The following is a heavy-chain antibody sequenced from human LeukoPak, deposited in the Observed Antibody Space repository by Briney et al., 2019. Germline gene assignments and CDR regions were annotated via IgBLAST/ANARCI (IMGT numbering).Heavy chain of an antibody. D-gene: IGHD2-15*01. CDR2: IRKDGSDK. CDR1: GFSFSTNG. CDR3: AKDDQWSLDH. Sequence: GGSLRLSCAASGFSFSTNGIHWVRQAPGKGLEWVSYIRKDGSDKYYAGSVKGRFTISRDNFKNTVILQMSSLRPEDTALYYCAKDDQWSLDHWGQGALVTVSS. V-gene: IGHV3-30*02. J-gene: IGHJ4*02.